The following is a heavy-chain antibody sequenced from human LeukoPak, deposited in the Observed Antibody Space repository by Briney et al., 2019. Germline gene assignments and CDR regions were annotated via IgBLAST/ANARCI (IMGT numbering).Heavy chain of an antibody. CDR1: GFTLSSNY. J-gene: IGHJ4*02. CDR2: IYSGGST. V-gene: IGHV3-53*01. Sequence: GGALRLSCAASGFTLSSNYMRWVRQAPGKGLDGVSVIYSGGSTYYPDSVTDRFTISSGNSKNTPDLPINSLRAEDTAVYYCARVKNWGQGTLVTVSS. CDR3: ARVKN.